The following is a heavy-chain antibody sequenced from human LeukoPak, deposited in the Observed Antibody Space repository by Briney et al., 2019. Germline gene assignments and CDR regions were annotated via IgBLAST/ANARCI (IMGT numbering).Heavy chain of an antibody. V-gene: IGHV4-34*01. CDR1: GGSFSAYS. CDR2: INQSGST. D-gene: IGHD4-17*01. J-gene: IGHJ2*01. CDR3: ARRGDGDYSTRYFDL. Sequence: SETLSLTCAVYGGSFSAYSWTWIRQPPGKGLEWIGEINQSGSTNYNPSLKSRVTLSLDTSKNYFSLKLSSVTAADTAVYYCARRGDGDYSTRYFDLWGRGTLVTVSS.